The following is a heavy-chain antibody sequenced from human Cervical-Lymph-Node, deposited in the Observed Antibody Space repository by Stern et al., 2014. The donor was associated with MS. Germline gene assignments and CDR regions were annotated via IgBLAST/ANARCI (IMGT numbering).Heavy chain of an antibody. CDR2: IIPILGIA. Sequence: VQLVESGAEVKKPGSSVKVSCKASGGTFSSYAISWVRQAPGQGLEWMGRIIPILGIANYAQKFQGRVTITADKSTSTAYMELSSLRSEDTAVYYCARSQGWGQLVLYDQHWGQGTLVTVSS. D-gene: IGHD6-6*01. CDR1: GGTFSSYA. V-gene: IGHV1-69*09. CDR3: ARSQGWGQLVLYDQH. J-gene: IGHJ1*01.